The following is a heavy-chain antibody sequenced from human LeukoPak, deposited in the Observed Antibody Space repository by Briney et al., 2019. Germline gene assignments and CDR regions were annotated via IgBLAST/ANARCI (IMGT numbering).Heavy chain of an antibody. D-gene: IGHD6-6*01. V-gene: IGHV1-18*01. CDR1: GYTFTSYG. CDR3: ARGDSSSSRRSDAFDI. CDR2: ISAYNGNT. Sequence: ASVKVSCKASGYTFTSYGISWVRQVPGQGLEWMGWISAYNGNTNYAQKLQGRVTMTTDTSTSTAYMELRSLRSDDTAVYYCARGDSSSSRRSDAFDIWGQGTMVTVSS. J-gene: IGHJ3*02.